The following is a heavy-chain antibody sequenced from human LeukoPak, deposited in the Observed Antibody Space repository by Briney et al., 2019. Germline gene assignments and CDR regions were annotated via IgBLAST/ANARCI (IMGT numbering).Heavy chain of an antibody. J-gene: IGHJ6*03. CDR3: ARFAAGGSYYYYMDV. CDR2: INSGGSSI. Sequence: PGGSLRLSCAASGFTFSDYYMSWIRQAAGKGLEWVSYINSGGSSISFADSVKGRFTISRDNAKNSLYLQMNSLRADDTAVYYCARFAAGGSYYYYMDVWGKGTTVTVSS. D-gene: IGHD6-25*01. V-gene: IGHV3-11*04. CDR1: GFTFSDYY.